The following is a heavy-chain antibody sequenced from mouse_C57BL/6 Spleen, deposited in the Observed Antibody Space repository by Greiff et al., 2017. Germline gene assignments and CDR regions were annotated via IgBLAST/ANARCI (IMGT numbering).Heavy chain of an antibody. D-gene: IGHD1-1*01. Sequence: EVKVVESGGGLVKPGGSLKLSCAASGFTFSDYGMHWVRQAPEKGLEWVAYISSGSSTIYYADTVQGRFTISRDNAKNTLFLQMTSLRSEDTAMYYCARSPYYYCSSYYAMDYWGQGTSVTVSS. CDR3: ARSPYYYCSSYYAMDY. CDR1: GFTFSDYG. CDR2: ISSGSSTI. J-gene: IGHJ4*01. V-gene: IGHV5-17*01.